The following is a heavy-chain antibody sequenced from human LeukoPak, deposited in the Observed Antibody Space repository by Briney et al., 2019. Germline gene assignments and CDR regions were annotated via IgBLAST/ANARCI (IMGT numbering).Heavy chain of an antibody. D-gene: IGHD5-18*01. J-gene: IGHJ4*02. V-gene: IGHV4-39*01. CDR1: GGSISSSSYY. CDR3: APLPRLRGYSYGTAQHDY. Sequence: SETLSLTCTVSGGSISSSSYYWGWIRQPPGQGLEWIGSIYYSGSTYYNPSLKSRVTISVDTSKNQFSLKLSSVTAADTAVYYCAPLPRLRGYSYGTAQHDYWGQGTLVTVSS. CDR2: IYYSGST.